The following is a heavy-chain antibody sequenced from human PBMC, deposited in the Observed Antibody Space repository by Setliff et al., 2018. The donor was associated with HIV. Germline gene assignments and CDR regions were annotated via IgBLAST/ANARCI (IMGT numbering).Heavy chain of an antibody. J-gene: IGHJ5*02. CDR3: ASANWNYLGYWFDP. CDR2: IYQTGSI. Sequence: SETLSLTCSVSGYSISNGYYWGWFRQSPGKGLEWIATIYQTGSIYYNPSLQNRVTLLLDMSKNQFSLKLSSVTATDTAMYYCASANWNYLGYWFDPWGQGTLVTV. D-gene: IGHD1-7*01. CDR1: GYSISNGYY. V-gene: IGHV4-38-2*02.